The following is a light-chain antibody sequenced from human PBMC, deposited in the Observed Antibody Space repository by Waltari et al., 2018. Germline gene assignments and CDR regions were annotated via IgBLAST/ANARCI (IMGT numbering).Light chain of an antibody. Sequence: DIQMTQSPSSVSASVGDRVTITCRASQGFSTRLACYQQRPGKAPNLLIYAASNLQPGVPSRFSATGSGTEFTLTIGSLQPEDSATYFCQQGISFPLTFGQGTRLEIK. CDR3: QQGISFPLT. V-gene: IGKV1-12*01. CDR1: QGFSTR. J-gene: IGKJ5*01. CDR2: AAS.